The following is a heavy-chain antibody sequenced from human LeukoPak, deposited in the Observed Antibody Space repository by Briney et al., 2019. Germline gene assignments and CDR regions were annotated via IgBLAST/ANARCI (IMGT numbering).Heavy chain of an antibody. CDR1: GGSISSGDYY. CDR3: AREMTWDSGYPEYDAFDI. Sequence: SETLSLTCTVSGGSISSGDYYWSWIRQPPGKGLEWIGYIYYSGSTYYNPSLKRRVTISVDTSKNQFSLKLSSVTAADTAVYYCAREMTWDSGYPEYDAFDIWGQGTMVTVSS. CDR2: IYYSGST. J-gene: IGHJ3*02. V-gene: IGHV4-30-4*01. D-gene: IGHD3-22*01.